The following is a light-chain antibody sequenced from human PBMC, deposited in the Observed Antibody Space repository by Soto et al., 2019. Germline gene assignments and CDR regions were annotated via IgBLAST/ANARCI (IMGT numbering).Light chain of an antibody. Sequence: EIVLTQSPGILSLSPGERATLSCGASQSISSSFLAWYQQKPGQAPRLLIYGASSRAAGIPDRFSGSGSETDFTLTISRLEPEDFAVYYCQQYDNSWWTFGQGIKVDIK. CDR1: QSISSSF. J-gene: IGKJ1*01. CDR2: GAS. V-gene: IGKV3-20*01. CDR3: QQYDNSWWT.